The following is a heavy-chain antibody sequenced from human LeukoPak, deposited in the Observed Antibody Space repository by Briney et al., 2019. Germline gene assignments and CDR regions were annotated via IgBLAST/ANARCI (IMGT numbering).Heavy chain of an antibody. Sequence: GGSLRLSCAASGFTFSNYAMSWVRQAPGKGLEWVSVIYSGGSTYYADSVKGRFTISRDNSKNTLYLQMNSLRAEDTAVYYCARELGLVVRGVITRSFDYWGQGTLVTVSS. CDR2: IYSGGST. CDR3: ARELGLVVRGVITRSFDY. J-gene: IGHJ4*02. CDR1: GFTFSNYA. D-gene: IGHD3-10*01. V-gene: IGHV3-66*01.